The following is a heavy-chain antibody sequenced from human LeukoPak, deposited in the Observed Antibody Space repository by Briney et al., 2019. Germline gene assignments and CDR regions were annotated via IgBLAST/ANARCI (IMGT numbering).Heavy chain of an antibody. CDR3: AKGRFLEWLLTFDY. D-gene: IGHD3-3*01. CDR1: GFTFSSYA. CDR2: ISGSGGST. Sequence: PGGSLRLSCAASGFTFSSYAMSWVRPAPGKGLEWVSAISGSGGSTYYADSVKGRFTISRDNSKNTLYLQMNSLRAEDTAVYYCAKGRFLEWLLTFDYWGQGTLVTVSS. V-gene: IGHV3-23*01. J-gene: IGHJ4*02.